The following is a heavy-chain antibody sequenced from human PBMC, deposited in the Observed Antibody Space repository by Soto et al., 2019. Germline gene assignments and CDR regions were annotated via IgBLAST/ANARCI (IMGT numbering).Heavy chain of an antibody. V-gene: IGHV3-30*18. Sequence: GGSLRLSCAASGFTFSSYGMHWVRQAPGKGLEWVAVISYDGSNKYYADSVKGRFTISRDNSKNTLYLQMNSLRAEDTAVYYCAKVSAWAGYCSGGSCPNNWFDPWGQGTLVTVSS. J-gene: IGHJ5*02. CDR2: ISYDGSNK. CDR3: AKVSAWAGYCSGGSCPNNWFDP. CDR1: GFTFSSYG. D-gene: IGHD2-15*01.